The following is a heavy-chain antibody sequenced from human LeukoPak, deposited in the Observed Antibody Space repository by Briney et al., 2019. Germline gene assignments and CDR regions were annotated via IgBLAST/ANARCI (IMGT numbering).Heavy chain of an antibody. V-gene: IGHV1-18*01. CDR1: GYTFTSYG. D-gene: IGHD3-22*01. CDR3: GRGTYYDSSGYYYHFEY. J-gene: IGHJ4*02. Sequence: ASVKVSRKTSGYTFTSYGIGWVRQAPGQGLEWMGWISAYNGNTNYGQKLQGRVTMTTDTSTSTAYMELRSLRSDDTAVYYCGRGTYYDSSGYYYHFEYWGQGTLVTVSS. CDR2: ISAYNGNT.